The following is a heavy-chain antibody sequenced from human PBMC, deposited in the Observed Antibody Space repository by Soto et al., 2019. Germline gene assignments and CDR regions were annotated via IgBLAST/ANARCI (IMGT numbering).Heavy chain of an antibody. Sequence: EVQLVESGGGLVQPGGSLRLSCAASGFTFSNYWMSWFRQAPGKGLEWVAHIKQDGSEKYYVDSVKGRFTISRDNDKNTLYLQMNSLRAEDTAVYYCERQAGYWGQGTLVTVSS. CDR2: IKQDGSEK. D-gene: IGHD6-25*01. V-gene: IGHV3-7*01. J-gene: IGHJ4*02. CDR3: ERQAGY. CDR1: GFTFSNYW.